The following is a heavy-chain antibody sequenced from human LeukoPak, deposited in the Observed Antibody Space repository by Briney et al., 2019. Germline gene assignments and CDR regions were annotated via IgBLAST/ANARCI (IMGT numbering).Heavy chain of an antibody. D-gene: IGHD3-22*01. CDR1: GFTFSSYG. CDR3: AKDRGDYYDSSGYYPAGFDY. V-gene: IGHV3-30*18. Sequence: GGPLRLSCAASGFTFSSYGMHRVRQAPGKGLEWVAVISYDGSNKYYADSVKGRFTISRDNSKNTLYLQMNSLRAEDTAVYYCAKDRGDYYDSSGYYPAGFDYWGQGTLVTVSS. CDR2: ISYDGSNK. J-gene: IGHJ4*02.